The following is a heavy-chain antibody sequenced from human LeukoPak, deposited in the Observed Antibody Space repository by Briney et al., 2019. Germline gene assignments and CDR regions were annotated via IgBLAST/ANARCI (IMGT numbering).Heavy chain of an antibody. CDR3: ARSPYYDILTGYPAGYFDY. V-gene: IGHV4-34*01. Sequence: SETLSLTCAVYGGSFSGYYWSWIRQPPGKGLGWHGEINHSGSTNYNPSLKSRVTTSVDTSKNQFSLKLSSETAADTAVYYCARSPYYDILTGYPAGYFDYWGQGTLVTVSS. D-gene: IGHD3-9*01. J-gene: IGHJ4*02. CDR1: GGSFSGYY. CDR2: INHSGST.